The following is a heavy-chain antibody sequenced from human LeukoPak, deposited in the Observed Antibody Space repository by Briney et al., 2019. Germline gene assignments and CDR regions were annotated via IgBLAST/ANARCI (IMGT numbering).Heavy chain of an antibody. Sequence: ASEKVSCKASGYTFTGYYMHWVRQAPGQGLEWMGWINPNSGGTNYAQKFQGWVTMTRDTSISTAYMELSRLRSDDTAVYYCARGLYDYVWGPFDYWGQGTLVTVSS. CDR1: GYTFTGYY. D-gene: IGHD3-16*01. CDR3: ARGLYDYVWGPFDY. CDR2: INPNSGGT. V-gene: IGHV1-2*04. J-gene: IGHJ4*02.